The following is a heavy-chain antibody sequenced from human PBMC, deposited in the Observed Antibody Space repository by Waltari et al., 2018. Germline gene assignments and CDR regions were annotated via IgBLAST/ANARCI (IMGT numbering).Heavy chain of an antibody. CDR2: IYYSGST. CDR3: ARVGMRYSYAGFFDY. CDR1: GGSISSYY. V-gene: IGHV4-59*01. Sequence: QVQLQESGPGLVKPSETLSLTCTVSGGSISSYYWSWIRQPPGKGLEWIGYIYYSGSTNYNPALKSRVTISVDTSKNQFSLKLSSVTAADTAVYYCARVGMRYSYAGFFDYWGQGTLVTVSA. D-gene: IGHD5-18*01. J-gene: IGHJ4*02.